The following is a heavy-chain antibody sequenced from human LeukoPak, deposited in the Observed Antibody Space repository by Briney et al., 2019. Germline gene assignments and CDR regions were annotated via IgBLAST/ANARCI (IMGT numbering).Heavy chain of an antibody. CDR1: GFTFSSYA. D-gene: IGHD6-19*01. Sequence: SGGSLRLSCAASGFTFSSYAMSRVRQAPGKGLEWVSAISGSGGSTYYADSVKGRFTISRDNSKNTLYLQMNSLRAEDTAVYYCATISMRIIAVADMGAFDIWGQGTMITVSS. J-gene: IGHJ3*02. V-gene: IGHV3-23*01. CDR3: ATISMRIIAVADMGAFDI. CDR2: ISGSGGST.